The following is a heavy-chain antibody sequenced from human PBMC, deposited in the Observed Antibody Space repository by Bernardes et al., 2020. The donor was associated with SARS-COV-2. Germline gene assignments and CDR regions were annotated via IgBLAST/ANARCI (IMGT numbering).Heavy chain of an antibody. J-gene: IGHJ4*02. D-gene: IGHD2-15*01. Sequence: GGSLRLSCAASGFTFSSYAMSWVRQAPGKGLEWVSAISGSGGSTYYADSVKGRFTISRDNSKNTLYLQMNSLRAEDTAVYYCAKDRYCSGGSCSEYYFDYWGQGTLVTVSS. V-gene: IGHV3-23*01. CDR1: GFTFSSYA. CDR3: AKDRYCSGGSCSEYYFDY. CDR2: ISGSGGST.